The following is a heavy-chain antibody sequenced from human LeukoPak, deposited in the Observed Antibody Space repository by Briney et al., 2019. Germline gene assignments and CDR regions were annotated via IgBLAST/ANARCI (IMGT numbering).Heavy chain of an antibody. J-gene: IGHJ6*03. Sequence: SETLSLTCTVSGGSISSSSYYWSWIRQPPGKGLEWIGYIYYSGSTNYNPSLKSRVTISVDTSKNQFSLKLSSVTAADTAVYYCARVPTGSYYYYYMDVWGKGTTVTVSS. CDR1: GGSISSSSYY. CDR3: ARVPTGSYYYYYMDV. V-gene: IGHV4-61*01. CDR2: IYYSGST. D-gene: IGHD3-10*01.